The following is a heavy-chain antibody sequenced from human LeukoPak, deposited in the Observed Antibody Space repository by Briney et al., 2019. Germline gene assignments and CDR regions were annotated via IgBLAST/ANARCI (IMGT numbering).Heavy chain of an antibody. D-gene: IGHD1-26*01. Sequence: PSETLSLTCTVSGGSISSSSYYWGWIRQPPGKVLEWIGSIYYSGSTYYNPSLKSRVTISVDTSKNQFSLRLSSVTAADTAVYYCAGSYSGSFYFDYLGQGTLVTVSS. CDR1: GGSISSSSYY. CDR3: AGSYSGSFYFDY. CDR2: IYYSGST. V-gene: IGHV4-39*01. J-gene: IGHJ4*02.